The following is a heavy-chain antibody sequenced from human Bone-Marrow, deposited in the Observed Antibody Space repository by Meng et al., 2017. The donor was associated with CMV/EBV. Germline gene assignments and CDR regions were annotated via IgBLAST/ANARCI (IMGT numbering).Heavy chain of an antibody. CDR3: ARGRVVPAAIWVDNFDD. J-gene: IGHJ4*02. D-gene: IGHD2-2*01. CDR1: GYSFTSYW. CDR2: IYPGESDT. V-gene: IGHV5-51*01. Sequence: KVSCKGSGYSFTSYWIGWVRQMPGKGLEWMGIIYPGESDTRYSPSFQGQVTISADKSVSTAYLQWSSLKASDAATYYFARGRVVPAAIWVDNFDDWGQGTLVTVSS.